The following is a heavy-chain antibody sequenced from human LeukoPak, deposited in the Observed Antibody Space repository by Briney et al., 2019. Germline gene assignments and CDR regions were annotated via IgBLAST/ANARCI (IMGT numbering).Heavy chain of an antibody. CDR2: INPNSGGT. D-gene: IGHD3-10*01. Sequence: GASVKVSCKASGYTFTGYYMHWVRQALGQGLEWMGWINPNSGGTNYAQKFQGRVTMTRDTSISTAYMELSRLRSDDTAVYYCARDRGLGSREFDYWGQGTLVTVSS. CDR3: ARDRGLGSREFDY. CDR1: GYTFTGYY. J-gene: IGHJ4*02. V-gene: IGHV1-2*02.